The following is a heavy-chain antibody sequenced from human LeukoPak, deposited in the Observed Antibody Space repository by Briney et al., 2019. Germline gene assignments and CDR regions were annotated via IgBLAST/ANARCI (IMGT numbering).Heavy chain of an antibody. Sequence: SVKVSCKASGGTFSSYAISWVRQAPGQGLEWMGGTIPIFGTANYAQKFQGRVTITTDESTSTAYMELSSLRSEDTAVYYCARDRIKHYYDSSGYELDYWGQGTLVTVSS. J-gene: IGHJ4*02. CDR3: ARDRIKHYYDSSGYELDY. CDR1: GGTFSSYA. CDR2: TIPIFGTA. V-gene: IGHV1-69*05. D-gene: IGHD3-22*01.